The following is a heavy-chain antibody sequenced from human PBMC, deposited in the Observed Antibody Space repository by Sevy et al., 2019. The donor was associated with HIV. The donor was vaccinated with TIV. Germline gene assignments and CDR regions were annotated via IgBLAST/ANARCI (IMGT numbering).Heavy chain of an antibody. CDR1: GFTFSNTW. Sequence: GESLKISCAASGFTFSNTWMSWVRQAPGKGLELVGRIKSKNDGGTTDYAATVIGRFTISSDDSKSTLYLRMNSLKIEDTAVYYCTTMGWHGGFDIWGQGAMVTVSS. J-gene: IGHJ3*02. CDR2: IKSKNDGGTT. D-gene: IGHD4-17*01. CDR3: TTMGWHGGFDI. V-gene: IGHV3-15*01.